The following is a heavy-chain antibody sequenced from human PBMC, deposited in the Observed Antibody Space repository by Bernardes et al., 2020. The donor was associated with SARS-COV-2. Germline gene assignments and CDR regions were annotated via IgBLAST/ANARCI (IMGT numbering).Heavy chain of an antibody. CDR2: INSDGSST. CDR1: GFTFSIYW. Sequence: GSLRLSCAASGFTFSIYWMNWVRQAPGKGLVWVSRINSDGSSTTYADSVKGRFTISRDNAKNTLYLQMNSLRAEDTAVYFCTLSDYYGSGTYWGQYFYYGMDAWGQGTTVTVSS. J-gene: IGHJ6*02. D-gene: IGHD3-10*01. CDR3: TLSDYYGSGTYWGQYFYYGMDA. V-gene: IGHV3-74*01.